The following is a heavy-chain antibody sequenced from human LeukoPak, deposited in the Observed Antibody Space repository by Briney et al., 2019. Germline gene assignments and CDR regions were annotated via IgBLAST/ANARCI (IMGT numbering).Heavy chain of an antibody. CDR3: AKDNGGYYSY. Sequence: AGGSLRLSCAASGFTFDDYAMHWVRQAPGKGLEWVSGISWNSGNIGYADSVKGRFTISRDNATNSLYLQMNSLRAEETALCNFAKDNGGYYSYWGQGTLVTVSS. V-gene: IGHV3-9*01. CDR1: GFTFDDYA. D-gene: IGHD3-22*01. J-gene: IGHJ4*02. CDR2: ISWNSGNI.